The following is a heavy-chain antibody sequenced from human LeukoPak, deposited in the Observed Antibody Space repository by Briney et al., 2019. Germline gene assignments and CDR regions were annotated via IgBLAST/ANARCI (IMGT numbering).Heavy chain of an antibody. CDR3: ERDPVRGYSGYDFDY. CDR2: ISSDGSST. J-gene: IGHJ4*02. CDR1: GFTFSSYW. D-gene: IGHD5-12*01. V-gene: IGHV3-74*01. Sequence: GGSLRLSCAASGFTFSSYWMHWVRQAPGKGLVWVSRISSDGSSTSYADSVKGRFTISRDNAKNTLYLQMNRLRAEDTAVYYCERDPVRGYSGYDFDYWGQGTLVTVSS.